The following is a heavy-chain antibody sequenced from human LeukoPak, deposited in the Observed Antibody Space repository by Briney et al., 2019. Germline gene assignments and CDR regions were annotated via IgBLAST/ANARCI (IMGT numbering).Heavy chain of an antibody. CDR3: ARDLGFWSGYLDY. V-gene: IGHV4-59*12. CDR1: GGSISSYY. J-gene: IGHJ4*02. Sequence: SETLSLTCTVSGGSISSYYWSWIRQPPGKGLEWIGYIYYSGSTNYNPSLKSRVTISVDTSKNQFSLKLSSVTAADTAVYYCARDLGFWSGYLDYWGQGTLVTVSS. D-gene: IGHD3-3*01. CDR2: IYYSGST.